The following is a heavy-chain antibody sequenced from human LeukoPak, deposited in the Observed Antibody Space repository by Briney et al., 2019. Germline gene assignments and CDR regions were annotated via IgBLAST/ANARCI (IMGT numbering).Heavy chain of an antibody. D-gene: IGHD5-24*01. J-gene: IGHJ5*02. CDR2: IYYSGST. Sequence: PSETLSLTCTVSGGSISSYYWSWIRQPPGKGLEWIGYIYYSGSTNYNPSLKSRVTISVDTSKNQFSLKLSSVTAADTAVYYCARDRGYKLDPWGQETLVTVSS. CDR3: ARDRGYKLDP. V-gene: IGHV4-59*01. CDR1: GGSISSYY.